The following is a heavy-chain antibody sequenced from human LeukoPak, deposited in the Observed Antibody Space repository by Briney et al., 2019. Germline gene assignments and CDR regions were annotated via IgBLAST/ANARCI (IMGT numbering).Heavy chain of an antibody. Sequence: GGSLRLSCAASGFTFSTYGMHWVRQAPGKGLEWVALITYDGYYKYYSDSVKGRFTISSDTSKNTLSLQMNSLRAEDTAVYYCARDLSPVVRASPMGYWGQGTLVTISS. D-gene: IGHD3-10*01. J-gene: IGHJ4*02. V-gene: IGHV3-30*03. CDR3: ARDLSPVVRASPMGY. CDR2: ITYDGYYK. CDR1: GFTFSTYG.